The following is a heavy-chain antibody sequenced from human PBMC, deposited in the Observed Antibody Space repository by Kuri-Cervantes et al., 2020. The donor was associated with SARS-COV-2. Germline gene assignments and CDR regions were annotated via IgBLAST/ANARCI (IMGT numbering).Heavy chain of an antibody. J-gene: IGHJ6*02. V-gene: IGHV3-64*01. D-gene: IGHD1-7*01. CDR3: ARVTGTRSYYYYGMDV. CDR1: GFTFSSYA. CDR2: ISSNGGST. Sequence: LSLTCAASGFTFSSYAMHWVRQAPGKGLEYVSAISSNGGSTYYANSVKGRFTISRDNSKNTLYLQMGSLRAEDMAVYYCARVTGTRSYYYYGMDVWGQGTTVTVSS.